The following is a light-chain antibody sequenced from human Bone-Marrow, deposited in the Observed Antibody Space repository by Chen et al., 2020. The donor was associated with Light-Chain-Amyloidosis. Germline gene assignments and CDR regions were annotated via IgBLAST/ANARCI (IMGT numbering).Light chain of an antibody. Sequence: QPALTQPASVSGSPGQSITIPCTGTSSDVGGDNHVSWYQQHPDKAPKLMIYEVTNRPSWVPDRFAGSKSANTASLTISGLQTEDEADYCCSSYTITNTLVFGSGTRVTVL. CDR3: SSYTITNTLV. CDR1: SSDVGGDNH. V-gene: IGLV2-14*01. CDR2: EVT. J-gene: IGLJ1*01.